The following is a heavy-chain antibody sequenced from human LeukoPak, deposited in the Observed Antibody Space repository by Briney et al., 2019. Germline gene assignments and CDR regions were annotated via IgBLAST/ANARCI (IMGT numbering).Heavy chain of an antibody. V-gene: IGHV1-3*01. CDR3: ARELGRLWFGRPFDY. Sequence: ASVKVSCKASGYTFTSYAMHWVRQAPGQRLEWMGWINAGNGNTKYSQKFQGRVTITRDTSASTAYMELSSLRSEDTAVYYCARELGRLWFGRPFDYWGQGTLVTVSS. J-gene: IGHJ4*02. D-gene: IGHD3-10*01. CDR2: INAGNGNT. CDR1: GYTFTSYA.